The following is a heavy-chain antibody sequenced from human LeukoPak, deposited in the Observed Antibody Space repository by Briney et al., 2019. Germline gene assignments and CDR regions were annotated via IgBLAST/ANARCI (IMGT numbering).Heavy chain of an antibody. V-gene: IGHV4-34*01. Sequence: SVTLSLTCAVYGGSFSGYYWSWIRQPPGKGLEWIGEINHSGSTNYNPSLKSRVTISVDTSKNQFSLKLSSVTAADTAVYYCARGPKKYYYGSGSPRSPRYIWGQGTMVTVSS. D-gene: IGHD3-10*01. J-gene: IGHJ3*02. CDR2: INHSGST. CDR1: GGSFSGYY. CDR3: ARGPKKYYYGSGSPRSPRYI.